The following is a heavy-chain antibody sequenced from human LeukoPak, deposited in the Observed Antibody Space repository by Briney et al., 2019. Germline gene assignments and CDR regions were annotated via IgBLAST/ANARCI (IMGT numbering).Heavy chain of an antibody. Sequence: SQTLSLTCTVSGGSISSGDYYWSWIRQPPGKGLEWIGYIYYSGSTYYNPSLKSRVTISVDTSKNQFSLKLGSVTAADTAVYYCARHAAGYSNYWFDPWGQGTLVTVSS. D-gene: IGHD4-11*01. CDR1: GGSISSGDYY. CDR2: IYYSGST. J-gene: IGHJ5*02. CDR3: ARHAAGYSNYWFDP. V-gene: IGHV4-30-4*01.